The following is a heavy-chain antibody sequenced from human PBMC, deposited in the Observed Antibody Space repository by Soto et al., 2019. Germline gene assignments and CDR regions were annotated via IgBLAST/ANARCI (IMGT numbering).Heavy chain of an antibody. CDR2: IYYSGFT. J-gene: IGHJ5*02. CDR1: GGSISSGGYY. V-gene: IGHV4-31*03. CDR3: ARSVDP. Sequence: SETLSLTCTVSGGSISSGGYYWSWIRQHPGKGLEWIGYIYYSGFTYYTPSLKNRVTMSVDTSKNQFSLKLSSVTAADTAVYYCARSVDPWGQGTLVTVPQ.